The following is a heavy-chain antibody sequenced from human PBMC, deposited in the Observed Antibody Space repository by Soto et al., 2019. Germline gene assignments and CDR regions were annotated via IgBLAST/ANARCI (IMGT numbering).Heavy chain of an antibody. Sequence: ASVKVSCKASGYTFTSYYMHWVRQAPGQGLEWMGIINPSGGSTSYAQKFQGRVTMTRDTSTSTVYMELSSLRSEDTAVYYCARAHLRNIAVAGTMVGYGMDVWGQGTTVTVSS. V-gene: IGHV1-46*01. CDR3: ARAHLRNIAVAGTMVGYGMDV. J-gene: IGHJ6*02. D-gene: IGHD6-19*01. CDR1: GYTFTSYY. CDR2: INPSGGST.